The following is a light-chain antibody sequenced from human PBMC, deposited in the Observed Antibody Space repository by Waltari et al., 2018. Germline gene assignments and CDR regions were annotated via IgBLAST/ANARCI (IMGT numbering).Light chain of an antibody. CDR3: QAWDSSTVV. CDR2: QDS. V-gene: IGLV3-1*01. CDR1: KLGDKY. Sequence: SYELTQPPSVSVSPGQTASITCSGDKLGDKYACWYQQKPGQSPVLVIYQDSQRPSGLPEGFSGSNSENTATLTIRGTQAMDEADYYCQAWDSSTVVFGGGTKLTVL. J-gene: IGLJ2*01.